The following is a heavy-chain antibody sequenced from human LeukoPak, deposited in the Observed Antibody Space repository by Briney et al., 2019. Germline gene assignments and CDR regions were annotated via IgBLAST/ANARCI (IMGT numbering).Heavy chain of an antibody. V-gene: IGHV1-46*01. Sequence: ASVKVSCKASGYTFTSYYMHWVRQAPGQGLEWMGIINPSGGSTSYAQKFQGRVTMTRDTSISTAYMELSRLRSDDTAVYYCARDSGPLRYFDFWGAYNWFDPWGQGTLVTVSS. CDR3: ARDSGPLRYFDFWGAYNWFDP. D-gene: IGHD3-9*01. CDR1: GYTFTSYY. J-gene: IGHJ5*02. CDR2: INPSGGST.